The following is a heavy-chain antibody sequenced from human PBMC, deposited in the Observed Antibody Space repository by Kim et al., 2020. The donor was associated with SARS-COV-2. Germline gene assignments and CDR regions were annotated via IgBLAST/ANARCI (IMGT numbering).Heavy chain of an antibody. Sequence: GGSLRLSCAASGFTFISYSMHWVRQAPGKGLEWVAAIAHDGSNEFYVDSVKGRFTISKDNSKSTLYLQMNSLRAEDTAVYYCARQPVAGDFDYWGQGTLVTVSS. CDR2: IAHDGSNE. D-gene: IGHD6-19*01. CDR1: GFTFISYS. V-gene: IGHV3-30-3*01. CDR3: ARQPVAGDFDY. J-gene: IGHJ4*02.